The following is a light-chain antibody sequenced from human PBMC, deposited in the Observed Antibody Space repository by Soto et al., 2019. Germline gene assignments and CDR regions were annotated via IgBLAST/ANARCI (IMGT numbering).Light chain of an antibody. CDR3: QQANSFPWS. V-gene: IGKV1-12*01. CDR1: QDISSY. CDR2: AAR. J-gene: IGKJ1*01. Sequence: DIQMTQSPSSVSASVGDRVTITCRASQDISSYLAWYQQKPGKAPKVLIYAARTLQSGVPSRFSGSGSGTDFTLTISSLQPEDFATYYCQQANSFPWSFGPGTK.